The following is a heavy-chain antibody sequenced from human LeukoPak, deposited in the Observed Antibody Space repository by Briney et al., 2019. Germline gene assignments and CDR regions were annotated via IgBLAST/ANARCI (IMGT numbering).Heavy chain of an antibody. CDR2: INQSGTT. CDR1: GGSFSTYY. J-gene: IGHJ3*02. Sequence: SETLSLTCAVYGGSFSTYYWSWIRQPPGKGLEWIGEINQSGTTNYNPPLKSRVTISVDKSKNQFSLKLSSVTAADTAVYYCARVRDDYGDPGAFDIWGQGTMVTVSS. CDR3: ARVRDDYGDPGAFDI. D-gene: IGHD4-17*01. V-gene: IGHV4-34*01.